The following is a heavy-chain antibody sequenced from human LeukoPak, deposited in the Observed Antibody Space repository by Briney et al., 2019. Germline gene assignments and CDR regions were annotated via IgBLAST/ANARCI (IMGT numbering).Heavy chain of an antibody. V-gene: IGHV4-4*07. D-gene: IGHD3-9*01. Sequence: SETLSLTCSVSGAPISSYYWSWIRQSAGKGLEWIGRIYSSGNINYNPSLKSRVTMSVDTSRNQLSLKLSSVTAADTAMYYCARDYDKAFDSWGQGTLVTVSS. CDR2: IYSSGNI. CDR1: GAPISSYY. CDR3: ARDYDKAFDS. J-gene: IGHJ4*02.